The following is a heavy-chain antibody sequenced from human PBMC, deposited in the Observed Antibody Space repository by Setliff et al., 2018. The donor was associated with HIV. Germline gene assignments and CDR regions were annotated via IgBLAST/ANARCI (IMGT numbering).Heavy chain of an antibody. J-gene: IGHJ4*02. Sequence: LRLSCTASGFILNNYAMSWVRQAPGKGLEWVSSISSTDNTTYYADSVKGRFTISRDTSKNTLYLQMNSLRAEDTAVFYCARVAAYGYLSHYFDYWGQGTLVTVSS. CDR2: ISSTDNTT. CDR1: GFILNNYA. D-gene: IGHD5-18*01. CDR3: ARVAAYGYLSHYFDY. V-gene: IGHV3-23*01.